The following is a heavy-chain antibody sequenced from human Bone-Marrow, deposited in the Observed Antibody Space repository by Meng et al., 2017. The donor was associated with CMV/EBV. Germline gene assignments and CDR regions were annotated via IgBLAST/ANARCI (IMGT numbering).Heavy chain of an antibody. CDR3: ARDPFYGSGSGSY. J-gene: IGHJ4*02. V-gene: IGHV1-69*05. CDR2: IIPIFGTA. D-gene: IGHD3-10*01. CDR1: GGTFSSYA. Sequence: SVKVSCKASGGTFSSYAISWVRQAPGQGLEWMGGIIPIFGTANYAQKFQGRVTITTDESTSTAYMELSSLRSEDTAVYYCARDPFYGSGSGSYWGQGKLVTVSS.